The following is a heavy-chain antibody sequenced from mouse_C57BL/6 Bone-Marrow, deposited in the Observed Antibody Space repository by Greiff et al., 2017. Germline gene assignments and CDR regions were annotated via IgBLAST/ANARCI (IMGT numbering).Heavy chain of an antibody. CDR1: GFTFSSYG. V-gene: IGHV5-6*01. D-gene: IGHD2-4*01. CDR3: ARQSGLRRGAY. CDR2: ISSGGSYT. Sequence: EVHLVESGGDLVKPGGSLKLSCAASGFTFSSYGMSWVRQTPDKRLEWVATISSGGSYTYYPDSVKGRFTISRDNAKNTLYLQMSSLKSEDTAMYYCARQSGLRRGAYWGQGTLVTVSA. J-gene: IGHJ3*01.